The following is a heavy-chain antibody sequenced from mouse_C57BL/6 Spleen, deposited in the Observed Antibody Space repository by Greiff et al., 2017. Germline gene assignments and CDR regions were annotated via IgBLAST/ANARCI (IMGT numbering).Heavy chain of an antibody. CDR3: AKLGLQAWFAY. V-gene: IGHV1-22*01. CDR2: INHNNGGT. J-gene: IGHJ3*01. CDR1: GYTFTDYN. D-gene: IGHD4-1*01. Sequence: VQLQQSGPELVKPGASVKMSCKASGYTFTDYNMHWVKQSHGKSLEWIGNINHNNGGTSYNQKFKGKATLTVNKSSSTAYMELRSLTSEDSAVYYCAKLGLQAWFAYWGQGTLVTVSA.